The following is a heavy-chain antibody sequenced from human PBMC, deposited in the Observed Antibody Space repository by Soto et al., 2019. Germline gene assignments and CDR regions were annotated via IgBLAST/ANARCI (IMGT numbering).Heavy chain of an antibody. J-gene: IGHJ4*02. CDR3: ARGGGYYGSGAYYRGYFDH. CDR1: GYSFANYT. D-gene: IGHD3-10*01. V-gene: IGHV1-3*01. CDR2: LNPDTAST. Sequence: QVQLVQSGAEVKKPGASVTVSCKASGYSFANYTIHWVRQAPGQGLEWMGWLNPDTASTKFSPKFQGRVIITRDKSPNTAFMQLTSLTSEDTALYYCARGGGYYGSGAYYRGYFDHWGLGTLVAVSS.